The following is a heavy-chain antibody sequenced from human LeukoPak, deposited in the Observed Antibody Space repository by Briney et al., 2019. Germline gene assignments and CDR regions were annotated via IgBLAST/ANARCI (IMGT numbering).Heavy chain of an antibody. CDR1: GITFSDYY. V-gene: IGHV3-11*06. D-gene: IGHD3-9*01. CDR2: ISSSSSYT. CDR3: ARSLKNYDILTGLPYYFDY. Sequence: GSLRPSCAASGITFSDYYISLIRQAPGRGLEWVSYISSSSSYTNHSDSVKGRFNITRDNAKNSLYLQMNSLRAEDTAVYYCARSLKNYDILTGLPYYFDYWGQGTLVTVSS. J-gene: IGHJ4*02.